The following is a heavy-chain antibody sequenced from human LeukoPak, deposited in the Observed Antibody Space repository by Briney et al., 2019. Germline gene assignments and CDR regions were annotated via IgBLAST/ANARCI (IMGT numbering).Heavy chain of an antibody. Sequence: PSETLSLTCTVSGYSISSGYYWGWIRQPPGKGLEWIGEISHSGSTNYNPSLKSRLTISVDTSKNQFSLKLSSVTAADTAMYYCAFSRDFPLTAYPDYWGQGTLVTVSS. CDR2: ISHSGST. V-gene: IGHV4-38-2*02. D-gene: IGHD3-9*01. J-gene: IGHJ4*02. CDR3: AFSRDFPLTAYPDY. CDR1: GYSISSGYY.